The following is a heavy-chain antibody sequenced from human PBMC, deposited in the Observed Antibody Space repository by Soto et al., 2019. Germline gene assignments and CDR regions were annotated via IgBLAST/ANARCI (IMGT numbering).Heavy chain of an antibody. D-gene: IGHD4-4*01. CDR1: GCPFSNYW. Sequence: GGSLRLYCAASGCPFSNYWMNWVRQAPGKGLEWVANIKEDGSDKHYVDSVKGRFTISRDNPKNSLFLQMNSLRAEDTAVYYCVTDRDYSKAYWGQGTLVTVSS. CDR2: IKEDGSDK. CDR3: VTDRDYSKAY. J-gene: IGHJ4*02. V-gene: IGHV3-7*01.